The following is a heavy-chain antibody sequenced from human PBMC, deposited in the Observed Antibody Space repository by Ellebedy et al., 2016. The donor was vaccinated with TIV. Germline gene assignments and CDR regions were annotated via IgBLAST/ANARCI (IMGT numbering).Heavy chain of an antibody. CDR3: VGPHWLVYS. V-gene: IGHV3-7*03. CDR2: IRPGGFDN. CDR1: GFTFSDHW. Sequence: PGGSLRLSCAASGFTFSDHWMSWVRQAPGTGPEWVANIRPGGFDNNSVDSVRGRFTISRDNAGTSLYLQINSLRVDDTAVYYCVGPHWLVYSWGQGTQVTVSS. J-gene: IGHJ5*02. D-gene: IGHD6-19*01.